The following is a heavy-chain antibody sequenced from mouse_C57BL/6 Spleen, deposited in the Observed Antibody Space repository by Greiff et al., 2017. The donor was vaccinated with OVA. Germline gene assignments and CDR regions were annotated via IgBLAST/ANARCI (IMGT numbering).Heavy chain of an antibody. V-gene: IGHV1-82*01. Sequence: QVQLQQSGPELVKPGASVKISCKASGYAFSSSWMNWVKQRPGKGLEWIGRIYPGDGDTNYNGKFKGKATLTADKSSSTAYMQLSSLTSEDSAVYFCARSRGYDGGYYFDYWGQGTTLTVSS. CDR2: IYPGDGDT. D-gene: IGHD2-2*01. CDR1: GYAFSSSW. J-gene: IGHJ2*01. CDR3: ARSRGYDGGYYFDY.